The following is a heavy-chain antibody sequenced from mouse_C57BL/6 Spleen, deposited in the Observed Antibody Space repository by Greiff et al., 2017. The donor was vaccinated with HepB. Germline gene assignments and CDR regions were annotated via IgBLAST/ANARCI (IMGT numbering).Heavy chain of an antibody. CDR1: GYTFTDYY. V-gene: IGHV1-26*01. Sequence: EVQLQQSGPELVKPGASVKISCKASGYTFTDYYMNWVKQSHGKSLEWIGDINTNNGGTSYNQKFKGKATLTVDKSSSTAYMELRSLTSEDSAVYYWARSMVPSWFAYWGQGTLVTVSA. CDR2: INTNNGGT. J-gene: IGHJ3*01. CDR3: ARSMVPSWFAY. D-gene: IGHD2-3*01.